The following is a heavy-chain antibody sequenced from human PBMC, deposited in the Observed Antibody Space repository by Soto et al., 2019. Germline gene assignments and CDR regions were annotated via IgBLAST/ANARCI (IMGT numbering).Heavy chain of an antibody. V-gene: IGHV1-69*13. CDR1: GGTFSSYA. Sequence: ASVKVSCKASGGTFSSYAISWVRQAPGQGLEWMGGIIPIFGTANYAQKFQGRVTITADESTSTAYTELSSLRSEDTAVYYCARVGTEDRNYYYYGMDVWGQGTRVTVSS. J-gene: IGHJ6*02. CDR3: ARVGTEDRNYYYYGMDV. CDR2: IIPIFGTA. D-gene: IGHD1-1*01.